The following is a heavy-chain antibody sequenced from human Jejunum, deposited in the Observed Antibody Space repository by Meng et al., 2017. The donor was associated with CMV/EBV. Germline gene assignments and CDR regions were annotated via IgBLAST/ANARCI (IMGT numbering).Heavy chain of an antibody. J-gene: IGHJ4*02. CDR1: RFTISTLN. Sequence: LSSAATRFTISTLNMNWVRQAPGKGLEWVSSISGSGDYIYYADSVQGRFTVSRDNAKNSLYLQMTNLRAEDTAVYYCTKEGGNHYWGQGTLVTVSS. CDR3: TKEGGNHY. CDR2: ISGSGDYI. D-gene: IGHD4-23*01. V-gene: IGHV3-21*01.